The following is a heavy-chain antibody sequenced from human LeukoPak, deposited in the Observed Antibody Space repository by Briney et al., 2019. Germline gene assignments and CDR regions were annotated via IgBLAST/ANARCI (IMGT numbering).Heavy chain of an antibody. V-gene: IGHV4-59*01. D-gene: IGHD4-11*01. CDR2: IYYSGST. Sequence: PSETLSLTCTVSGGSISSYYWSWIRQPPGKGLEWIGYIYYSGSTNYNPSLKSRVTILVDTSKNQFSLKLSSVTAADTAVYYCARAGGTVTTYYFDYWGQGTLVTVSS. J-gene: IGHJ4*02. CDR3: ARAGGTVTTYYFDY. CDR1: GGSISSYY.